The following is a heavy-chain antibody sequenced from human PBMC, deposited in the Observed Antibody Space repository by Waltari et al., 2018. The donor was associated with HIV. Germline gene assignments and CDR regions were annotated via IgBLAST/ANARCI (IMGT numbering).Heavy chain of an antibody. CDR1: GGSISSYY. Sequence: QVQLQESGPGLVKPSETLSLTCTVSGGSISSYYWSWIRQPPGKGLEWIGYIYYSGSTNYNPSLKSRVTISVDTSKNQFSLKLSSVTAADTAVYYCARASIAPGGMDVWGQGTTVTVSS. CDR2: IYYSGST. CDR3: ARASIAPGGMDV. D-gene: IGHD3-16*02. V-gene: IGHV4-59*01. J-gene: IGHJ6*02.